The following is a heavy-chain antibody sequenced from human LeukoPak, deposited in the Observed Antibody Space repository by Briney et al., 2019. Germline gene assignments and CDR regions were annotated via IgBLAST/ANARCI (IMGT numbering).Heavy chain of an antibody. CDR1: GFTFGSYW. CDR2: IKQDGSEK. D-gene: IGHD3-22*01. J-gene: IGHJ5*02. V-gene: IGHV3-7*03. Sequence: GGSLRLSCAASGFTFGSYWMSWVRQAPGKGLEWVANIKQDGSEKYYVDSVKGRFTISRDNAKNSLYLQMNSLRAEDTAVYYCGRDDSSLYNWFDPWGQGTLVTVSS. CDR3: GRDDSSLYNWFDP.